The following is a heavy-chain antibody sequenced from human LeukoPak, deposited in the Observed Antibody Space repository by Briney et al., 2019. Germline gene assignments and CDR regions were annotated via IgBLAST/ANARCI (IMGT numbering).Heavy chain of an antibody. Sequence: SETLSLTCTVSGGSISRYYWGWIRQPPGKELECLGNIHYSGSTNYNPSFKSRVTISIDRSRNHSSLRLSSVTAADTAVYYCTRSGVGDAFDIWGQGTMVTVSS. D-gene: IGHD3-10*01. J-gene: IGHJ3*02. V-gene: IGHV4-59*01. CDR1: GGSISRYY. CDR2: IHYSGST. CDR3: TRSGVGDAFDI.